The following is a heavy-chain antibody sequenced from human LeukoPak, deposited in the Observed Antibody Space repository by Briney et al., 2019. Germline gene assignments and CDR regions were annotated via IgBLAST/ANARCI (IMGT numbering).Heavy chain of an antibody. V-gene: IGHV3-64D*06. CDR3: VKDIDSSGYSFEY. J-gene: IGHJ4*02. CDR2: ISTNGGST. CDR1: GFTFSRYT. Sequence: GGSLRPSCSASGFTFSRYTMHWVRQAPGKGLEYVSTISTNGGSTYYADSVKGRFTISRDNSKNTLYLQVSSLRAEDTAVYYCVKDIDSSGYSFEYWGQGTLVTVSS. D-gene: IGHD3-22*01.